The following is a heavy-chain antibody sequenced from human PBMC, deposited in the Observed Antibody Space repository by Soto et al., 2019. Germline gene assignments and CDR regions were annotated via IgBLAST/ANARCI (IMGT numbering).Heavy chain of an antibody. J-gene: IGHJ6*02. CDR3: ARILFGLSGGIMSRDYYYGMDV. CDR2: IFSNDEK. CDR1: GFSLSNARMG. D-gene: IGHD3-10*01. Sequence: SGPTLVNPTETLTLTCTVSGFSLSNARMGVSWIRQPPGKALEWLAHIFSNDEKSYSTSLKSRLTISKDTSKSQVVLTITNMDPVDTATYYCARILFGLSGGIMSRDYYYGMDVWGQGTTVTVSS. V-gene: IGHV2-26*01.